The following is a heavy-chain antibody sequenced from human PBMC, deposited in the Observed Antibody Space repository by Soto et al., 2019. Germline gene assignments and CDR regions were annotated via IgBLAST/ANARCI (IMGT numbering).Heavy chain of an antibody. J-gene: IGHJ4*02. CDR2: ISAYNGNT. V-gene: IGHV1-18*01. CDR3: ARREVGTTLDFDY. Sequence: ASVNVSCKASGYTFSSYGISWVRQAPGQGLEWMGWISAYNGNTKYAQKLQGRVTMTTDTSTSTAYMELRSLRSDDTAVYYCARREVGTTLDFDYWGQGTLVTVSS. CDR1: GYTFSSYG. D-gene: IGHD1-26*01.